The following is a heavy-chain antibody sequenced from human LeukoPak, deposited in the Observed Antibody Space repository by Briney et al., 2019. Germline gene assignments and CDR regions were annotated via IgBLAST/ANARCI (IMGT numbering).Heavy chain of an antibody. CDR3: ARVSGDGSLGY. CDR1: GFTVSSNY. Sequence: GGSLRLSCAASGFTVSSNYMSWVCQAPGKGLEWVSVIYSGGSTYYADSVKGRFTISRDNSKNTLYLQMNSLRAEDTAVYYCARVSGDGSLGYWGQGTLVTVSS. D-gene: IGHD4-17*01. V-gene: IGHV3-53*01. CDR2: IYSGGST. J-gene: IGHJ4*02.